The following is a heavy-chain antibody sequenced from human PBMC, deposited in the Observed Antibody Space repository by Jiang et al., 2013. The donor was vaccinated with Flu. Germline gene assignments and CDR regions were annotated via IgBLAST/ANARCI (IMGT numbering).Heavy chain of an antibody. Sequence: SQTLSLTCAISGDSVSSNSAAWNWIRQSPSRGLEWLGRTYYRSKWYNDYAVSVKSRITINPDTSKNQFSLQLNSVTPEDTAVYYCAGSAVAGTFSYYGMDVWGKGTTVTVSS. CDR1: GDSVSSNSAA. J-gene: IGHJ6*04. CDR2: TYYRSKWYN. V-gene: IGHV6-1*01. CDR3: AGSAVAGTFSYYGMDV. D-gene: IGHD6-19*01.